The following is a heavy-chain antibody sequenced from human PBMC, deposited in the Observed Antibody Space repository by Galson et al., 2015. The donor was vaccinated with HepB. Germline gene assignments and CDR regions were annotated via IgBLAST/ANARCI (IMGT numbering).Heavy chain of an antibody. CDR1: GFTFSSYS. J-gene: IGHJ4*02. CDR2: ISSSSSYI. V-gene: IGHV3-21*01. CDR3: AQIGSSGWYAVFDY. Sequence: SLRLSCAASGFTFSSYSMNWVRQAPGKGLEWVSSISSSSSYIYYADSVKGRFTISRDNAKNSLYLQMNSLRAEDTAVYYCAQIGSSGWYAVFDYWGQGTLVTVSS. D-gene: IGHD6-19*01.